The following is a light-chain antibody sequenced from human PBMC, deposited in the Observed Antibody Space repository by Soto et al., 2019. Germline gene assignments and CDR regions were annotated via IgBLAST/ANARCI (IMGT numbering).Light chain of an antibody. CDR2: DVS. CDR3: SSYTSASTPVV. J-gene: IGLJ2*01. Sequence: QSALTQPASVSGSPGQSITISCTGTGSDVGGYNYVSCYQQHPGKAPKVMIYDVSNRPSGVSNRFSGSKSGNTASLTISGLQAEDEADYYCSSYTSASTPVVFGGGTKLTVL. V-gene: IGLV2-14*01. CDR1: GSDVGGYNY.